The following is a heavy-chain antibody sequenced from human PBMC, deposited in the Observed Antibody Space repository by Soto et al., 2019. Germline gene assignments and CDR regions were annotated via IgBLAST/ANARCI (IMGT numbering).Heavy chain of an antibody. D-gene: IGHD6-19*01. J-gene: IGHJ6*03. CDR1: GFTFSSYS. V-gene: IGHV3-21*01. Sequence: EVQLVESGGGLVKPGGSLRLSCAASGFTFSSYSMNWVRQAPGKGLEWVSSISSSSSYIYYADSVKGRFTISRDNAKNSLYLQMNRLRAEDTAVYYCARASGYSSGGYYYYYMDVWGKGTTVTVSS. CDR3: ARASGYSSGGYYYYYMDV. CDR2: ISSSSSYI.